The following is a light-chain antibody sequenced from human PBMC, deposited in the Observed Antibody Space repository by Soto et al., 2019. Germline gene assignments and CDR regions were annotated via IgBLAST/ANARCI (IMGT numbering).Light chain of an antibody. J-gene: IGKJ1*01. CDR2: STS. CDR3: LQTFTTPWT. V-gene: IGKV1-39*01. CDR1: QSISEY. Sequence: DIQMTQSPSSLSASVGDRVTITCRAGQSISEYLSWYQQKPGKAPKLLIYSTSTLQSGVPSRFSGSGSGIDFTLTISSLQPEDFATYYCLQTFTTPWTFGQGTKVEIK.